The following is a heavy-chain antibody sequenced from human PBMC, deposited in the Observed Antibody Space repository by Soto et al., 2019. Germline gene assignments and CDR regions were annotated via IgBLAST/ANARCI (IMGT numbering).Heavy chain of an antibody. Sequence: QVQLVESGGGVVQPGRSLRLSCAASGFTFSSYGMHWVRQAPGKGLEWVAVISYDGSNKYYADSVKGRFTISRDNSKNTMYLQMNSLGAEDTAVYYCAKDVRRGMDVWGQGTTVTVSS. J-gene: IGHJ6*02. CDR3: AKDVRRGMDV. CDR1: GFTFSSYG. D-gene: IGHD3-16*01. V-gene: IGHV3-30*18. CDR2: ISYDGSNK.